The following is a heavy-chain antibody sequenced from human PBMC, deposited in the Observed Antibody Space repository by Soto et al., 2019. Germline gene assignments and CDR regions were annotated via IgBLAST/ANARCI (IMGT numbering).Heavy chain of an antibody. V-gene: IGHV3-23*01. CDR1: GFKFSNYA. CDR2: IIGAGDDT. J-gene: IGHJ4*02. CDR3: VKGSATSRPYYFDY. Sequence: AGGSLRLSCAASGFKFSNYAMSWVRQSPGKGLEWVSAIIGAGDDTFHADSVKGRLTISRDNSKNTLFLQMNSLRDDDTALYYCVKGSATSRPYYFDYWGQGTLVTVSS.